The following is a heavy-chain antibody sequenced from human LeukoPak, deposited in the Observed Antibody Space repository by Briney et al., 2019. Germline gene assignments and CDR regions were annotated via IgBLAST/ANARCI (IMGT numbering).Heavy chain of an antibody. CDR2: ISPSDGNT. Sequence: GGSLRLSCAASGXTFSKYAMSWVRPAPGKGLEWVSAISPSDGNTFYADSVKGQFTISRDNSKNTLSLQMNSLRAEDTALYYCAKDSSVPYGITDWGQGTLVTVSS. V-gene: IGHV3-23*01. D-gene: IGHD4-17*01. CDR3: AKDSSVPYGITD. CDR1: GXTFSKYA. J-gene: IGHJ4*02.